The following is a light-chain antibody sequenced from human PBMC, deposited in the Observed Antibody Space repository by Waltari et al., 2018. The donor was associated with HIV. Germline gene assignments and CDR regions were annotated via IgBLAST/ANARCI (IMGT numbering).Light chain of an antibody. CDR1: QSISNW. CDR2: KAS. CDR3: QQYYLSPWT. J-gene: IGKJ1*01. Sequence: DIQMTQSLSTLSASVGDRVTLTCRASQSISNWLAWYQQKPGNAPKLPIYKASTLEGGVPSRFRGSGSGTEFTLTINSLQPDDFATYFCQQYYLSPWTFGQGARV. V-gene: IGKV1-5*03.